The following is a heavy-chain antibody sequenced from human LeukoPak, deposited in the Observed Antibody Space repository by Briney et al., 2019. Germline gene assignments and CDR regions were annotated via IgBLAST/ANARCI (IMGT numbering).Heavy chain of an antibody. V-gene: IGHV3-21*01. CDR3: ARGHYDVLAASYKWTPDY. CDR1: GFAFSTYD. J-gene: IGHJ4*02. CDR2: ISGGSTYI. D-gene: IGHD3-9*01. Sequence: GGSLRLSCTASGFAFSTYDMNWVRQAPGKGLEWVSYISGGSTYIYYTDSVKGRFTISRDNAKNSLSLQLNSLRVEDTAVYYCARGHYDVLAASYKWTPDYWGQGTLVTVSS.